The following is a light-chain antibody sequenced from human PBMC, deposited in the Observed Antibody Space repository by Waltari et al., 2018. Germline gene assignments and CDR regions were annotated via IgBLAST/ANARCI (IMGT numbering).Light chain of an antibody. Sequence: DIQMTQSPSTLSASVGDRVTITCRASQSISSWLAWYQQEPGKAPNLLIYKASSLESGVPSRFSGSGSGTEFTLTISSLQPDDFATYYCQQYHRYPVTFGGGTKVEIK. CDR3: QQYHRYPVT. CDR1: QSISSW. V-gene: IGKV1-5*03. CDR2: KAS. J-gene: IGKJ4*01.